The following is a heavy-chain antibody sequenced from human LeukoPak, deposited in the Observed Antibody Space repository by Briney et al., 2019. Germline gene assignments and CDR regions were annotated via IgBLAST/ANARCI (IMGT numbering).Heavy chain of an antibody. CDR1: GGSISSGDYY. Sequence: SETLSLTCTVSGGSISSGDYYWSWIRQPPGKGLEWIGYIYYSGSTYYNPSLKSRVTISVDTSKNQFSLKLSSVTAADTAVYYCAREGSGYGQHDCWGQGTLVTVSS. V-gene: IGHV4-30-4*01. D-gene: IGHD5-18*01. J-gene: IGHJ4*02. CDR2: IYYSGST. CDR3: AREGSGYGQHDC.